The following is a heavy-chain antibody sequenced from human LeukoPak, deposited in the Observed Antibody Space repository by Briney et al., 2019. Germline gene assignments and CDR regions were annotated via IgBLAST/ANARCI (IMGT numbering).Heavy chain of an antibody. D-gene: IGHD5-18*01. J-gene: IGHJ4*02. CDR1: GGSFSAYY. CDR3: ASRGYSYDSDY. Sequence: SETLSLTCTVYGGSFSAYYWSWIRQSPGKGLEWIGEINHSGSTNYNPSLKSRVTISVDTSKNQFSLKLSSVTAADTAVYYCASRGYSYDSDYWGQGTLVTVSS. CDR2: INHSGST. V-gene: IGHV4-34*01.